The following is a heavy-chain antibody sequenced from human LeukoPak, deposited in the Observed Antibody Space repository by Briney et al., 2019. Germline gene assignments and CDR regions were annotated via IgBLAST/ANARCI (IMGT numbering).Heavy chain of an antibody. CDR1: GNGFTPYW. CDR2: IYLGDSDI. J-gene: IGHJ4*02. Sequence: GGFLKTPCRGSGNGFTPYWIAWGRQSPGKGLGGMGFIYLGDSDIRYSPSFQGQVTISADKSISTAYLQWSSLKASDTAMYYCARTQVAATTHAPYYFDFWGQGTLVTVSS. V-gene: IGHV5-51*03. D-gene: IGHD1-26*01. CDR3: ARTQVAATTHAPYYFDF.